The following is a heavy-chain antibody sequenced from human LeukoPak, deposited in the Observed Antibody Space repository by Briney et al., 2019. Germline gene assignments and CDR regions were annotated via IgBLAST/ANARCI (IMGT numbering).Heavy chain of an antibody. CDR2: ISYDGSNK. V-gene: IGHV3-30-3*01. CDR1: GFTFSNFA. Sequence: GGSLRLSCAASGFTFSNFAMHWVRQAPGKGLEWVAVISYDGSNKYYADSVKGRFTISRDNSKNTLYLQMNSLRAEDTAVYYCAKVSSSGSSYAFDIWGQGTMVTVSS. CDR3: AKVSSSGSSYAFDI. J-gene: IGHJ3*02. D-gene: IGHD3-22*01.